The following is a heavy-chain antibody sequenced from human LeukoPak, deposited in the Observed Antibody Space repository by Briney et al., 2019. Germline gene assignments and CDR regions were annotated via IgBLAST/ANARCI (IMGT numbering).Heavy chain of an antibody. V-gene: IGHV3-11*01. CDR2: ISSSGSTK. CDR3: ARDLGYCTNGVCHTRFDY. Sequence: GGSLRLSCAASGFTFSDYYMSWIRQAPGKGLEWVSYISSSGSTKYYADSVKGRFTISRDNAKNSLYLQVNSLRAEDTAVYYCARDLGYCTNGVCHTRFDYWGQGTLVAVSS. CDR1: GFTFSDYY. D-gene: IGHD2-8*01. J-gene: IGHJ4*02.